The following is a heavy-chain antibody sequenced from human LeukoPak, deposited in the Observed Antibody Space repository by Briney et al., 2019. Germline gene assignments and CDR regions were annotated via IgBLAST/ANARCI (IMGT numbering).Heavy chain of an antibody. D-gene: IGHD4-17*01. CDR3: ARHFYGDYDRAYWH. J-gene: IGHJ1*01. Sequence: SETLSLTCTVSGGSISSSSYYWGWIRQPPGKGLEWIGSIYYSGSTYYNPSLKSRVTISVDTSKNQFSLKLSSVTAADTAVYYCARHFYGDYDRAYWHWGQGTLVTVSS. CDR2: IYYSGST. V-gene: IGHV4-39*01. CDR1: GGSISSSSYY.